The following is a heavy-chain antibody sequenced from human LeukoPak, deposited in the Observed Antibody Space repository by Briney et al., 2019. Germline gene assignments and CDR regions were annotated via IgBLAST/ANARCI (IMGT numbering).Heavy chain of an antibody. V-gene: IGHV4-34*01. D-gene: IGHD3-9*01. CDR1: GGSFSGYY. CDR2: INHSGST. CDR3: ARDRFDILTGYWNPGGMDV. J-gene: IGHJ6*02. Sequence: SETLSLTCAVYGGSFSGYYWSWIRQPPGKGLEWIGEINHSGSTNYNPSLKSRVTISVDTSKNQFSLKLSSVTAADTAVYYCARDRFDILTGYWNPGGMDVWGQGTTVTVSS.